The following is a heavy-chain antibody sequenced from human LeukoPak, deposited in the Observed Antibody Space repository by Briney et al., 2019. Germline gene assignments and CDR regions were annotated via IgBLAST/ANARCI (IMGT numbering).Heavy chain of an antibody. D-gene: IGHD3-3*01. J-gene: IGHJ4*02. Sequence: GGSLRLSCAASGFTFSSYGMNWVRQAPGKGLEWVSSISSSSSYIYYADSVKGRFTISRDNAKNSLYLQMNSLRAEDTAVYYCARAQSYDFWSGYSFDYWGQGTLVTVSS. CDR3: ARAQSYDFWSGYSFDY. CDR2: ISSSSSYI. CDR1: GFTFSSYG. V-gene: IGHV3-21*01.